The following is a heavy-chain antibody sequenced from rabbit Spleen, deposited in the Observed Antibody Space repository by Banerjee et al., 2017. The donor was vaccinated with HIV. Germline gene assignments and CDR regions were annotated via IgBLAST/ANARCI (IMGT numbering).Heavy chain of an antibody. CDR1: GFSFSSGYY. D-gene: IGHD8-1*01. J-gene: IGHJ6*01. CDR2: IYTGSGST. CDR3: ARDTGSSFSTYGMDL. Sequence: QSLEESGGDLVKPGASLTLTCTVSGFSFSSGYYMCWVRQAPGKGLEWIGCIYTGSGSTYYASWAKGRFTISKTSSTTVSLQMTSLTVADTATYFCARDTGSSFSTYGMDLWGPGTLVTVS. V-gene: IGHV1S40*01.